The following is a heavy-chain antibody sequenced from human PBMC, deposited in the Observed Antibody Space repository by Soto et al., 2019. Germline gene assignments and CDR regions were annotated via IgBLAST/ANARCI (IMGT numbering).Heavy chain of an antibody. D-gene: IGHD3-10*01. CDR1: GGKVSSYP. V-gene: IGHV1-69*13. Sequence: SVNVSCKASGGKVSSYPITWVLQALGQRLQWMGGIIPIFGTSNYAQKFQGRVTITADESTSTAYMELSSLRSEDTAVYYCARYGSGSYYAYYYYAMDVWGQGTTVTVSS. J-gene: IGHJ6*02. CDR3: ARYGSGSYYAYYYYAMDV. CDR2: IIPIFGTS.